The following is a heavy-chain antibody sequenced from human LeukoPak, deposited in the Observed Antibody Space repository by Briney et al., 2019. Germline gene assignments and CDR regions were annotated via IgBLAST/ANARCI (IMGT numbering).Heavy chain of an antibody. J-gene: IGHJ4*02. CDR3: AKGTSSWYVWNY. V-gene: IGHV3-23*01. D-gene: IGHD6-13*01. Sequence: GGSLRLSCAASGFTFSSFAMSWVRQAPGKGLEGGSAISGSGGSTYYADSVKGRFTISRDNSKNTLYLQMNSLRAEDTAVYYCAKGTSSWYVWNYWGQGTLVTVSS. CDR2: ISGSGGST. CDR1: GFTFSSFA.